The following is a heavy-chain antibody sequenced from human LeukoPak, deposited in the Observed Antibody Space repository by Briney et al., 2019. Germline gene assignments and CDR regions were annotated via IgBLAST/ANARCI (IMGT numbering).Heavy chain of an antibody. CDR3: AQTVVGATGNWFDP. CDR1: GGSISSYY. Sequence: SETLSLTCTVSGGSISSYYWSWIRQPPGKGLEWIGYIYYSGSTNYNPSLKSRVTISVDTSKNQFSLKLSSVTAADTAVYYCAQTVVGATGNWFDPWGQGTLVTVS. J-gene: IGHJ5*02. V-gene: IGHV4-59*08. D-gene: IGHD1-26*01. CDR2: IYYSGST.